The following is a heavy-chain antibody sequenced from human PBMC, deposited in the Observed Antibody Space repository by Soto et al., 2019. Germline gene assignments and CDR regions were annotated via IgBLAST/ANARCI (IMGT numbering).Heavy chain of an antibody. Sequence: GASVKVSCTASGYTFTSYYMHWVRQAPGQGLEWMGIINPSGGSTSYAQKVQGRVTMTTDTSTSTAYMELRSLRSDDTAVYYCARGVGSGSYYNQYNWFDPWGQGTLVTVSS. CDR3: ARGVGSGSYYNQYNWFDP. CDR1: GYTFTSYY. J-gene: IGHJ5*02. V-gene: IGHV1-46*01. CDR2: INPSGGST. D-gene: IGHD3-10*01.